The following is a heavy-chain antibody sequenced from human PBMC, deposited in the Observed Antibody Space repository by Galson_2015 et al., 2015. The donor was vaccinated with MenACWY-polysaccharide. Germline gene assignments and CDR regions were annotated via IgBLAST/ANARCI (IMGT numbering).Heavy chain of an antibody. J-gene: IGHJ6*03. D-gene: IGHD2-2*01. CDR2: ISSDGKHA. CDR3: ARDACSSVNCYSYFFYYMDV. V-gene: IGHV3-30*14. CDR1: GFTFGSSA. Sequence: SLRLSCAASGFTFGSSAINWARQAPGTGLEWVDLISSDGKHAYYAESASGRFTISRDTSKTTFSLDMYSLRNDDTAVYFCARDACSSVNCYSYFFYYMDVWGKGTTVSVSS.